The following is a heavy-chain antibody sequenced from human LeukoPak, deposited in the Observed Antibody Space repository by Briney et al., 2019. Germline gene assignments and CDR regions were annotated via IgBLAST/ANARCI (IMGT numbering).Heavy chain of an antibody. V-gene: IGHV1-8*01. CDR1: GYTFTSYD. J-gene: IGHJ4*02. CDR2: MNPNSGNT. D-gene: IGHD2-2*01. CDR3: ARGLSSTRGADY. Sequence: ASVKVSCKASGYTFTSYDINWVRQATGQGHEWMGWMNPNSGNTGYAQKFQGRVTMTRNTSISTACMELSSLRSEDTAVYYCARGLSSTRGADYWGQGTLVTVSS.